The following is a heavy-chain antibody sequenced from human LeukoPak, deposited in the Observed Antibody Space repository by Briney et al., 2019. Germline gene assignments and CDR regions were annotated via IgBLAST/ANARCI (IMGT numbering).Heavy chain of an antibody. CDR1: GGSISSSSYY. CDR2: IYYSGST. D-gene: IGHD5-18*01. CDR3: ASVDTAMAPGY. V-gene: IGHV4-39*01. J-gene: IGHJ4*02. Sequence: DPSETLSLTCTVSGGSISSSSYYWGWIRQPPGKGLEWIGSIYYSGSTYYNPSLKSRVTISVDTSKNQFSLKLSSVTAADTAVYYCASVDTAMAPGYWGQGTLVTVSS.